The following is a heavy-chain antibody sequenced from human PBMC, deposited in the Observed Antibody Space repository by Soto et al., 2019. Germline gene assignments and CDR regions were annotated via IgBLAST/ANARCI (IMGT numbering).Heavy chain of an antibody. CDR2: IYYSGST. V-gene: IGHV4-39*01. J-gene: IGHJ6*02. CDR1: GGSISSSSYY. CDR3: ARLPTSKPGSRFFDYYYYYYGMDV. D-gene: IGHD3-16*01. Sequence: KLSETLSLTCTVSGGSISSSSYYWGWIRQPPGKGLEWIGSIYYSGSTYYNPSLKSRVTISVDTSKNQFSLKLSSVTAADTAVYYCARLPTSKPGSRFFDYYYYYYGMDVWGQGTTVTVSS.